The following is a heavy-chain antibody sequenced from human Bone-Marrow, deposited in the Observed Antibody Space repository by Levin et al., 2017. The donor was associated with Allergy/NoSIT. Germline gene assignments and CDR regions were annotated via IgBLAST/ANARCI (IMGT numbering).Heavy chain of an antibody. J-gene: IGHJ2*01. CDR2: INNSGTT. CDR3: AKGRSYGYNWYFDL. CDR1: GESFSDYY. Sequence: SETLSLTCAVYGESFSDYYWSWIRQSPGKGLEWIGEINNSGTTNYKASLKSRATISVDTSKKQFSLKLNSVTAADTATYYCAKGRSYGYNWYFDLWGRGTPVTVSS. D-gene: IGHD5-18*01. V-gene: IGHV4-34*01.